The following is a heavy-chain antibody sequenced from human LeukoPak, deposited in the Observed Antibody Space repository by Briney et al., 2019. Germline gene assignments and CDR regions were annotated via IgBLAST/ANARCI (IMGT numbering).Heavy chain of an antibody. CDR1: GGSISSSSYY. J-gene: IGHJ6*03. V-gene: IGHV4-61*05. CDR3: ARGVDGTIFTYYYYYMDV. D-gene: IGHD3-3*01. CDR2: IYYSGST. Sequence: SETLSLTCTVSGGSISSSSYYWGWIRQPPGKGLEWIGFIYYSGSTNYNPSLKSRVTISVDTSKNQFSLKLSSVTAADTAVYYCARGVDGTIFTYYYYYMDVWDKGTTVTVSS.